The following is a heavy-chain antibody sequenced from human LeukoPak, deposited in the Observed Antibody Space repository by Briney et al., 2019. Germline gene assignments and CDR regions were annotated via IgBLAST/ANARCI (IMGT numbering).Heavy chain of an antibody. CDR1: GFTFSSYA. D-gene: IGHD3-22*01. CDR2: ISGSGGST. Sequence: HGGSLRLSCAASGFTFSSYAMSWVRQAPGKGLEWVSAISGSGGSTYYADSVKGRFTISRDNSKNTLYLQMNSLRAEDTAVYYCAKDLLRNYYSSAFDYWGQGTLVTVSS. V-gene: IGHV3-23*01. J-gene: IGHJ4*02. CDR3: AKDLLRNYYSSAFDY.